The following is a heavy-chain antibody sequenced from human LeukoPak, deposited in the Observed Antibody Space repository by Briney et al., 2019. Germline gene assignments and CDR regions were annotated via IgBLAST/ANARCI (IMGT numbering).Heavy chain of an antibody. Sequence: GGSLRLSCAASGFTFSSYGMHWVRQAPGKGLEWVAVIWYDGSNKYYADSVKGRFTISRDNSKNTLYLQMNSLRAEDTAVYYYGRGAIAAADSPTDYWGQGTLVTVSS. CDR1: GFTFSSYG. CDR2: IWYDGSNK. V-gene: IGHV3-33*01. J-gene: IGHJ4*02. CDR3: GRGAIAAADSPTDY. D-gene: IGHD6-13*01.